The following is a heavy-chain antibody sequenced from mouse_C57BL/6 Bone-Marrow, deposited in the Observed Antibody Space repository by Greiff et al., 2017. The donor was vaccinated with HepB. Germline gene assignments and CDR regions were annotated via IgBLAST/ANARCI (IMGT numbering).Heavy chain of an antibody. CDR3: SRDYYGSSYEYFDV. CDR2: ISSGSSTI. Sequence: EVQLVESGGGLVKPGGSLKLSCAASGFTFSDYGMHWVRQAPEKGLVWVAYISSGSSTIYYADTVKGRFTISRDNTKDTLFLQITSLRSEDTAMYYCSRDYYGSSYEYFDVWGTGTTVTDSS. CDR1: GFTFSDYG. V-gene: IGHV5-17*01. D-gene: IGHD1-1*01. J-gene: IGHJ1*03.